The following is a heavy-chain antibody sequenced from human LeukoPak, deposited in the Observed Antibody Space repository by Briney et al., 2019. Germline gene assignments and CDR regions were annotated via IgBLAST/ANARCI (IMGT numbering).Heavy chain of an antibody. D-gene: IGHD4-17*01. CDR1: GYTFTSYW. Sequence: GESLKISCKGSGYTFTSYWIGWVRQMPGKGLEWMGIIFPGDSDTRYSPSFQGQVTISADKSISTAYLQWKSLKASDTAMYYCARLPDYGDPGGYYYYYMDVWGKGTTVTVSS. CDR3: ARLPDYGDPGGYYYYYMDV. CDR2: IFPGDSDT. V-gene: IGHV5-51*01. J-gene: IGHJ6*03.